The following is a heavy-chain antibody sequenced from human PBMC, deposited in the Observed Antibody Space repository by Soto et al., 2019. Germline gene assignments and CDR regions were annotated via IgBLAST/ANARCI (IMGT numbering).Heavy chain of an antibody. V-gene: IGHV4-34*01. CDR3: ARGGGGWGLGTCPEYFQY. J-gene: IGHJ1*01. CDR1: GGSFSDYY. Sequence: QVQLQQWGAGLLKPSETLSLTCAFYGGSFSDYYWSWIRQPPGKGLEWIGEINHSGSTNYNPSLKSRVTISIDTAKNQFSLNQTSVTAADKAVYYCARGGGGWGLGTCPEYFQYWGQGTLVTVSS. CDR2: INHSGST. D-gene: IGHD3-16*01.